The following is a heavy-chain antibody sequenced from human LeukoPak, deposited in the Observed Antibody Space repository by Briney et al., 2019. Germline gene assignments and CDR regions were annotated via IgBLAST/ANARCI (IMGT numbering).Heavy chain of an antibody. Sequence: GGSLRLSCAASGFTFSSYAMTWVRQAPGKGLEWVSGISGSGGNTYYTDSVRGRLSISRDNSKNTLYLQVNSLRAEDTAVYYCAKDGSSWDYYYYYMDVWGKGTTVTISS. CDR2: ISGSGGNT. D-gene: IGHD6-13*01. V-gene: IGHV3-23*01. CDR3: AKDGSSWDYYYYYMDV. CDR1: GFTFSSYA. J-gene: IGHJ6*03.